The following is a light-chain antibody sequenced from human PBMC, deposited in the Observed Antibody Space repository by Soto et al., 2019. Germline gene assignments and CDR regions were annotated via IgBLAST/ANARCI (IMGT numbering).Light chain of an antibody. CDR2: GAS. CDR3: QQYLSSPKWT. Sequence: EIVLTQSPGTLSLSPGEKATLSCRASQSVSNNYLAWYQQKPGQAPRLLIYGASSRATGIPDRFSGSGSGTDFTLTISRLEPEDSALYYCQQYLSSPKWTFGQGTKVEI. J-gene: IGKJ1*01. CDR1: QSVSNNY. V-gene: IGKV3-20*01.